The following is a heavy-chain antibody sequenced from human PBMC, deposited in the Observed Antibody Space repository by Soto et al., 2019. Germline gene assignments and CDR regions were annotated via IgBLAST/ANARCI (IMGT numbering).Heavy chain of an antibody. V-gene: IGHV3-48*03. CDR1: GFSFSDYE. CDR2: SSRSGSTI. J-gene: IGHJ4*02. D-gene: IGHD3-22*01. Sequence: EVQLVESGGGVVQPGGSLRLSCAASGFSFSDYEMNWVRQAPGKGLGWVSYSSRSGSTIEYADSVKGRFTISRDYAKTSLYLQMNSLSVEDTAVYYCAIGYYSKKFDYWGQGTLVSVSS. CDR3: AIGYYSKKFDY.